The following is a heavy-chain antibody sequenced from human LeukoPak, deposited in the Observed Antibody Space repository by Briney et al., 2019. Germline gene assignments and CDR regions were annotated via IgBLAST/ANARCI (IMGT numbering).Heavy chain of an antibody. CDR2: ISSSGSTI. V-gene: IGHV3-11*01. CDR3: AREGRDGFRQLYDY. J-gene: IGHJ4*02. CDR1: GFTFSDYY. D-gene: IGHD1-1*01. Sequence: GGSLRLSCAASGFTFSDYYMSWLRQAPGKGLKWVSYISSSGSTIYYADSVKGRFTISRDNAKNSLYLQMNSLRAEDTAVYYCAREGRDGFRQLYDYWGQGTLVTVSS.